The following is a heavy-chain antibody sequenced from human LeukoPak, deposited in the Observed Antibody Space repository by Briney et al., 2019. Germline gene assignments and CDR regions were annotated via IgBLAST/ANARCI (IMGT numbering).Heavy chain of an antibody. J-gene: IGHJ5*02. CDR1: GGSFSGYY. V-gene: IGHV4-34*01. CDR3: SGYSSGLNWFDP. CDR2: INHSGST. Sequence: SETLSLTCAVYGGSFSGYYWSWIRQPPGKGLEWIGEINHSGSTNYNPSFKSRVTISVDTSKNQFSLKLSSVTAADTAVYYCSGYSSGLNWFDPWGQGTLVTVSS. D-gene: IGHD6-19*01.